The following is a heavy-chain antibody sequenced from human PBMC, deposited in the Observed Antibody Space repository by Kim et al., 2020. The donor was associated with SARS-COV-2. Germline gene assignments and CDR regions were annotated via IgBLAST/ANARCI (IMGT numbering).Heavy chain of an antibody. V-gene: IGHV4-30-2*04. D-gene: IGHD5-18*01. CDR3: ARPRVTLDTAMARHWYFDL. Sequence: SRVTISVDTSKNQFSLKLSSVTAADTAVYYCARPRVTLDTAMARHWYFDLWGRGTLVTVSS. J-gene: IGHJ2*01.